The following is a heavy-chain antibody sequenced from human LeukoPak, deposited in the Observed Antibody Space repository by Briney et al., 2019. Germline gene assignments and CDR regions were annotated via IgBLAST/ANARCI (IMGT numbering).Heavy chain of an antibody. J-gene: IGHJ4*02. CDR3: ASGAWATRLNS. CDR2: IFDGKTI. V-gene: IGHV4-34*12. D-gene: IGHD4-23*01. Sequence: GSLRLSCAASGFTFDDYGMSWVRQAPGKGLEWIGDIFDGKTINYNPSLKSRVTISAATSSQQFSLNLKSVTAADTAVYFCASGAWATRLNSWAQGALVIVSS. CDR1: GFTFDDYG.